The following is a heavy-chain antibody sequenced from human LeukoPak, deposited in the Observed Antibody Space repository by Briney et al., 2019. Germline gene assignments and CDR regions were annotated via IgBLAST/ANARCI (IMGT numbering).Heavy chain of an antibody. V-gene: IGHV3-15*01. D-gene: IGHD5-24*01. CDR3: AKDVPHTDGWALIY. J-gene: IGHJ4*02. CDR2: IKSKGGGGTT. Sequence: PGGSLRLSCAASGLPFSDAWMTWVRQAPGKGLEWVGRIKSKGGGGTTDYAAPVKGRFTISRDDSKNTLYLQMNGLKTEDTAVYYCAKDVPHTDGWALIYWGQGTLVTVSS. CDR1: GLPFSDAW.